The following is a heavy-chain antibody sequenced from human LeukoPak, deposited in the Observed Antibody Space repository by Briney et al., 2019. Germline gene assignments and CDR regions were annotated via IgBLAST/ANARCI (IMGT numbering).Heavy chain of an antibody. V-gene: IGHV4-39*07. CDR3: ARGYCSGGSCYSYYYYNYMDV. CDR2: IYYSGST. D-gene: IGHD2-15*01. CDR1: GGSISSSSYY. Sequence: SETLSLTCSVSGGSISSSSYYWGWIRQPPGKGLEWIGSIYYSGSTNYNPSLKGRVTMSVDTSKNQFSLKLSSVTAADTAVYYCARGYCSGGSCYSYYYYNYMDVWGKGTTVTVSS. J-gene: IGHJ6*03.